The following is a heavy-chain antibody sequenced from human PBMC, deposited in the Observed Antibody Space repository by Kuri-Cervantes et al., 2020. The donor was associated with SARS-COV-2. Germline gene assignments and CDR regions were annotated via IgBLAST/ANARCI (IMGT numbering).Heavy chain of an antibody. CDR3: ARDLSYRLRNRSHIPYFFDS. CDR1: GYSFTTYT. Sequence: ASVKVSCKAYGYSFTTYTVSWVRQAPGQGLEWMGWISGFNGNTNYAQNFQGRLSLTTDTSTNTAYMELKSLRSDDAAVYYCARDLSYRLRNRSHIPYFFDSWGQGTPVTVSS. CDR2: ISGFNGNT. V-gene: IGHV1-18*01. D-gene: IGHD2-21*01. J-gene: IGHJ4*01.